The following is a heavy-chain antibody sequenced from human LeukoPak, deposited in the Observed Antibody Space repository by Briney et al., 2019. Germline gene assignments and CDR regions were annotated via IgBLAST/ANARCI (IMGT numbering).Heavy chain of an antibody. CDR3: AYESYDPDYYYYYMDV. J-gene: IGHJ6*03. D-gene: IGHD5-12*01. CDR1: GYTFTSYD. Sequence: ASVKVSCKASGYTFTSYDINWVRQAPGQGLEWMGGIIPIFGTANYAQKFQGRVTMTTDTSTSTAYMELRSLRSDDTAVYYCAYESYDPDYYYYYMDVWGKGTTVTVSS. V-gene: IGHV1-69*05. CDR2: IIPIFGTA.